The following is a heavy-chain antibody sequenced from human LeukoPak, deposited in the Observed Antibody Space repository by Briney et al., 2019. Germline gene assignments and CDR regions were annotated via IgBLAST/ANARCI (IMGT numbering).Heavy chain of an antibody. D-gene: IGHD4-17*01. CDR2: IHSSGST. Sequence: TLSPTCAVSGGSNSSNSYYWCWIRQPAGKGLEWIGRIHSSGSTNYNPSLKSRVSISADTSKNQFSLKLTSVTAADTAVYYCARDGDYGDYEYWGQRTLVTVSS. V-gene: IGHV4-61*02. CDR3: ARDGDYGDYEY. CDR1: GGSNSSNSYY. J-gene: IGHJ4*02.